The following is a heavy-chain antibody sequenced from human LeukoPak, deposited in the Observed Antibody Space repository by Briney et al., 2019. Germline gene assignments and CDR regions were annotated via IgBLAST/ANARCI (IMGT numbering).Heavy chain of an antibody. CDR1: GFTVSSNY. Sequence: PGGSLSLSCAASGFTVSSNYMSWVRQAPGKGLEWVSVIYSGGSTYYADSVKGRFTISRHNSKNTLYLQMNRLRAEDTAVYYCARDRISPRTGTTEYFDYWGQGTLVTVSS. CDR3: ARDRISPRTGTTEYFDY. V-gene: IGHV3-53*04. D-gene: IGHD1-7*01. J-gene: IGHJ4*02. CDR2: IYSGGST.